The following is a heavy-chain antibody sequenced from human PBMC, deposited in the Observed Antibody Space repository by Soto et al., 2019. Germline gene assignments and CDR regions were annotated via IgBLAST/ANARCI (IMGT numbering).Heavy chain of an antibody. D-gene: IGHD2-15*01. CDR3: AREVVVAATPYYYYYGMDV. J-gene: IGHJ6*02. V-gene: IGHV3-33*01. Sequence: GGSLRLSCAASGFTFSSHGMHWVRQAPGKGLEWVAVIWYDGSNKYYADSVKGRFTISRDNSKNTLYLQMNSLRAEDTAVYYCAREVVVAATPYYYYYGMDVWGQGTTVTVS. CDR2: IWYDGSNK. CDR1: GFTFSSHG.